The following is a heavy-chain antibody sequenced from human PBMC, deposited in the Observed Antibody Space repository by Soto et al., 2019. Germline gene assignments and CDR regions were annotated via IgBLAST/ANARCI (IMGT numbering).Heavy chain of an antibody. CDR3: ARVAEMGTVTKGYYYYKDV. CDR2: IIPILGVA. V-gene: IGHV1-69*04. Sequence: QVQLVQSGAEVKKPGSSVKVSCKASGDTFSNHTISWLRQAPGQGLEWMVRIIPILGVANYAQKFQGRVTITEDKSTRTVEMEMSSLRSADTAVYYCARVAEMGTVTKGYYYYKDVWGKGTTVTVSS. J-gene: IGHJ6*03. CDR1: GDTFSNHT. D-gene: IGHD4-17*01.